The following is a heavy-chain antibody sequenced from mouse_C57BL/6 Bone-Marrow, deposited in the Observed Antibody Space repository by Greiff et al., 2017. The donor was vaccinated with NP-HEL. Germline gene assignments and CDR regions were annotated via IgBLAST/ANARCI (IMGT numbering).Heavy chain of an antibody. CDR1: GYTFTSYD. CDR2: IYPRDGST. D-gene: IGHD4-1*01. J-gene: IGHJ2*01. V-gene: IGHV1-85*01. Sequence: QVHVKQSGPELVKPGASVKLSCKASGYTFTSYDINWVKQRPGQGLEWIGWIYPRDGSTKYNEKFKGKATLTVDTSSSTAYMELHSLTSEDSAVYFCARANWDGKNLFDYWGQGTTLTVSS. CDR3: ARANWDGKNLFDY.